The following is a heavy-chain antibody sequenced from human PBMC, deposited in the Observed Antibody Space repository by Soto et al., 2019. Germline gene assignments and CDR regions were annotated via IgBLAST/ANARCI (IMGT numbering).Heavy chain of an antibody. D-gene: IGHD4-4*01. CDR1: GGSISSYY. CDR3: ARGRIFTVTDYYYYYMDA. Sequence: QVQLQESGPGLVKPSETLSLSCTVSGGSISSYYWSWIRQPPGKGLEWIGYVSYSGSTNYNPSLKSRVTISVDTSKNQFSLQLSSVTAADTAVYYCARGRIFTVTDYYYYYMDAWGKGTTVTVSS. CDR2: VSYSGST. J-gene: IGHJ6*03. V-gene: IGHV4-59*01.